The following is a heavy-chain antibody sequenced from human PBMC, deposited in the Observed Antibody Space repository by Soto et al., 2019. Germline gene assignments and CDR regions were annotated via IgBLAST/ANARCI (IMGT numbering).Heavy chain of an antibody. J-gene: IGHJ6*02. D-gene: IGHD3-10*01. V-gene: IGHV3-30-3*01. CDR2: ISYDGSNK. Sequence: QVQLVESGGGVVQPGRSLSLSCAASGFTFSSYAMQWVRQAPGKGLEWVAVISYDGSNKYYADSVKGRFTISRDNSKNTLYLQMNSLRAEDTAVYYCARFGQFVYGMDVWGQGTTVTVSS. CDR3: ARFGQFVYGMDV. CDR1: GFTFSSYA.